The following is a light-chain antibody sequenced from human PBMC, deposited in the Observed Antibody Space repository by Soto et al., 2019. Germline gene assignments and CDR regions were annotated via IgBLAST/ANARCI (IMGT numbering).Light chain of an antibody. CDR1: NIGTKS. CDR2: DDA. Sequence: SYELIQPSSLSVAPGQTARIPCGGDNIGTKSVHWYRQRPGQAPVLVVYDDASRPSGTPDRVSGSNSGNTATLTISRVEAGDEAEYYCQVWNSDSEHYVFGGGTKSPS. V-gene: IGLV3-21*02. J-gene: IGLJ1*01. CDR3: QVWNSDSEHYV.